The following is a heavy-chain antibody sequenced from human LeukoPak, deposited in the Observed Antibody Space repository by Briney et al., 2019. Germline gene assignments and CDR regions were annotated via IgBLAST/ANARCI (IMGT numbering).Heavy chain of an antibody. V-gene: IGHV3-23*01. CDR2: IGGRNGST. CDR3: AKGHYYGSGSLDY. J-gene: IGHJ4*02. Sequence: GGSLRLSCAASGFTFSSYGMSWVRQAPGRGLEWVSAIGGRNGSTYYADSVKGRFTISRDNSKNTLYVQMNSLRAEDTAVYYCAKGHYYGSGSLDYWGQGTLVTVSS. D-gene: IGHD3-10*01. CDR1: GFTFSSYG.